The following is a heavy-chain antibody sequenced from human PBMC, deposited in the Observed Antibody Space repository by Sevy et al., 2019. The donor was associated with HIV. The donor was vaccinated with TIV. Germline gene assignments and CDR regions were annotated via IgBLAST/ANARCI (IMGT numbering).Heavy chain of an antibody. D-gene: IGHD3-10*01. CDR2: INSDGSST. Sequence: GGSLRLSCAASGFTFSSYWMHWVRQAPGKGLVWVSRINSDGSSTSYADSVKGRFTISRDNAKNTLYLQMNSLRAEDTAVYYLARVADYYGSGSYCTIIDYWGQGTLVTVSS. CDR1: GFTFSSYW. V-gene: IGHV3-74*01. J-gene: IGHJ4*02. CDR3: ARVADYYGSGSYCTIIDY.